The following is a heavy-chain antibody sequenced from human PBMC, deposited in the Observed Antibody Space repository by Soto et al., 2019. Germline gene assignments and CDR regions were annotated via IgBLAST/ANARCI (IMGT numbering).Heavy chain of an antibody. J-gene: IGHJ3*02. CDR3: ALPRDIVVVPAANDAFDI. V-gene: IGHV1-69*02. CDR2: IIPILGIA. D-gene: IGHD2-2*01. CDR1: GGTFSSYT. Sequence: SVKVSCKASGGTFSSYTISWVRQAPGQGLEWMGRIIPILGIANYAQKFQGRVTITADKSTSTAYMELSSLRSEDTAVYYCALPRDIVVVPAANDAFDIWGQGTMVTVSS.